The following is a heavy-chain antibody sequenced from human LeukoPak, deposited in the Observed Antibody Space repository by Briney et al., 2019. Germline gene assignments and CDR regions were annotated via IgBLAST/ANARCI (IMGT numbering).Heavy chain of an antibody. D-gene: IGHD3-10*01. CDR3: ARDGLYYGSGNYCDY. Sequence: ASVKVSCKASGYTFTSYYMHWVRQAPGQGLEWMGRINPSGSTTYTQRFQGRVTMTRDTSTSTVYMELSSLRTEDTAVYYCARDGLYYGSGNYCDYWGRGTLVPVSS. V-gene: IGHV1-46*01. CDR2: INPSGST. CDR1: GYTFTSYY. J-gene: IGHJ4*02.